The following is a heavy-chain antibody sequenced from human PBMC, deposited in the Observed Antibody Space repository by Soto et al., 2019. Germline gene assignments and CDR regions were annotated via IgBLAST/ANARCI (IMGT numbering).Heavy chain of an antibody. CDR1: GFTFNGYA. J-gene: IGHJ1*01. CDR3: AKDPPPGYCSGGSCPRVFQH. Sequence: PGGSMRLSCAASGFTFNGYAMSWVRQNPGKGLEWVSAISGSGGSTYYADSVKGRFTISRDNSKNTLYLQMNSLRAEDTAVYYCAKDPPPGYCSGGSCPRVFQHWGQGTLVTVSS. CDR2: ISGSGGST. V-gene: IGHV3-23*01. D-gene: IGHD2-15*01.